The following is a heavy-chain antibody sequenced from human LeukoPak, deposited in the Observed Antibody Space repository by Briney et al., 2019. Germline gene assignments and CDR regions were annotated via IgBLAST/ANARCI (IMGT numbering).Heavy chain of an antibody. V-gene: IGHV3-48*01. J-gene: IGHJ4*02. Sequence: GGSLRLSCAASGFPFSDYSMNWVRQAPGKGLEWISYIGIDSGNTNYADSVKGRFTISGDKAKNSLHLQMNSLRVEDTAVYYCARDYKYAFDNWGQGTLVTVSS. D-gene: IGHD5-24*01. CDR1: GFPFSDYS. CDR3: ARDYKYAFDN. CDR2: IGIDSGNT.